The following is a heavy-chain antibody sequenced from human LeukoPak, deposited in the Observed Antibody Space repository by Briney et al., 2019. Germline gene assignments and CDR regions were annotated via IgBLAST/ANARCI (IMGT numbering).Heavy chain of an antibody. CDR3: ARDWTATVPKPYYYYYGMDV. Sequence: GASVKVSCKASGYTFTSYGISWVRQAPGQGLEWMGWISAYNGNTNYAQKLQGRATMTTDTSTSTAYMQLRSLRSDDTAVYYCARDWTATVPKPYYYYYGMDVWGQGTTVTVSS. D-gene: IGHD4-17*01. CDR2: ISAYNGNT. V-gene: IGHV1-18*01. CDR1: GYTFTSYG. J-gene: IGHJ6*02.